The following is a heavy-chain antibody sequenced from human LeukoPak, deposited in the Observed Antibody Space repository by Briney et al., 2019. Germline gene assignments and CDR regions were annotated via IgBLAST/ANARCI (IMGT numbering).Heavy chain of an antibody. CDR2: IWYDGSNK. Sequence: PGRSLRLSCAASGFTFSNYGMHWVRQAPGKGLEWVAVIWYDGSNKYFADSVKGRFTISRDNSKNTLYLQMNSLGAEDTAVYYCAGGPYYGSGSYRPNWFDPWGQGTLVTVSS. CDR3: AGGPYYGSGSYRPNWFDP. CDR1: GFTFSNYG. D-gene: IGHD3-10*01. V-gene: IGHV3-33*01. J-gene: IGHJ5*02.